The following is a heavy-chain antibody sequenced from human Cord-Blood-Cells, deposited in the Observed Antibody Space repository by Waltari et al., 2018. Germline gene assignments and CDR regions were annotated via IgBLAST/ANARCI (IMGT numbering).Heavy chain of an antibody. CDR2: IYYSGST. CDR3: ARRTLTGDMDY. D-gene: IGHD7-27*01. CDR1: GGSISSSSYY. V-gene: IGHV4-39*01. Sequence: QLQLQESGPGLVKPSETLSPTCTVSGGSISSSSYYWGWIRQPPGKGLEWIGSIYYSGSTYYNPSLKSRVTISVDTSKNQFSLKLSSVTAADTAVYYCARRTLTGDMDYWGQGTLVTVSS. J-gene: IGHJ4*02.